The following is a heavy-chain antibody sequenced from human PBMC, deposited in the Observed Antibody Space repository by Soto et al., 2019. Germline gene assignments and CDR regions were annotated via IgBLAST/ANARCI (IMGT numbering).Heavy chain of an antibody. CDR2: ISASGTT. CDR1: GGSMNIHY. V-gene: IGHV4-4*07. J-gene: IGHJ6*02. Sequence: QVQLQESGPRLVKPSETLSLSCTVSGGSMNIHYWTWIRQPAGKGLEWVGRISASGTTNYNPSLKSRRAMSMDTSRNIFSLSLISITAADSAVYYCAKEGLRWDAGAMDDWGQGTTVTVS. D-gene: IGHD1-26*01. CDR3: AKEGLRWDAGAMDD.